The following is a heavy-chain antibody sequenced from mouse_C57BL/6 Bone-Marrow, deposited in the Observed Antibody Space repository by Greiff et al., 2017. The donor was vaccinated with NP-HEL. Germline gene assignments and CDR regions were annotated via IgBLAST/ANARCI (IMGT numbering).Heavy chain of an antibody. CDR2: INPNNGGT. CDR3: ASPYYYGSHYYAMDY. Sequence: VQLQQSGPELVKPGASVKISCKASGYTFTDYYMNWVKQSHGKSLEWIGDINPNNGGTSYNQKFKGKATLTVDKSSSTAYMELRSLTSEDSAVYYCASPYYYGSHYYAMDYWGQGTSVTVSS. J-gene: IGHJ4*01. D-gene: IGHD1-1*01. V-gene: IGHV1-26*01. CDR1: GYTFTDYY.